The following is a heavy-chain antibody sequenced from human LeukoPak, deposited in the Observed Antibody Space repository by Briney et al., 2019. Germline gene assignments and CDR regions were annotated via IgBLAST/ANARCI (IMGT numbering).Heavy chain of an antibody. CDR2: IKQDGSEK. Sequence: PGGSLRLSCAASGFTFSSYWMSWVRQAPGKGAEWVANIKQDGSEKYYVDSVKGRFTISRDNAKNSLYLQMNSLRAEDTAVYYCARRSPLYCSGGSCYSGAFDIWGQGTMVTVSS. D-gene: IGHD2-15*01. CDR3: ARRSPLYCSGGSCYSGAFDI. CDR1: GFTFSSYW. J-gene: IGHJ3*02. V-gene: IGHV3-7*01.